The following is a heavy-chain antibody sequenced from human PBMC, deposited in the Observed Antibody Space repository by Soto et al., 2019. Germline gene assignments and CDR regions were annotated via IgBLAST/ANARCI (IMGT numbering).Heavy chain of an antibody. CDR1: GFLFSGYA. J-gene: IGHJ4*02. V-gene: IGHV3-23*04. Sequence: EVQLVESGGISIQPGGSLTLSCEVSGFLFSGYAMTWVRQAPGKGLEWVSSITGGGDNIKYADSVRGRFTLSRDKSKNTLSLHMNILKDEDTAVYFCVRSHVVVVAAALDSWGQGTLVTVSS. CDR2: ITGGGDNI. D-gene: IGHD2-15*01. CDR3: VRSHVVVVAAALDS.